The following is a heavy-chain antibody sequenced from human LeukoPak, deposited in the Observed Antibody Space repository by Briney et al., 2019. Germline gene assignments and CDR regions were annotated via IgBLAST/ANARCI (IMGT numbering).Heavy chain of an antibody. V-gene: IGHV3-30*02. CDR3: AKVRYQLLIDY. D-gene: IGHD2-2*01. CDR1: GLSFSSYG. J-gene: IGHJ4*02. Sequence: GGSLRLSCAASGLSFSSYGMHWVRQAPGKGLEWVAFIRYDGSYKYYADSVKGRFTISRDNSKNTLYLQMNSPRADDTAVYYCAKVRYQLLIDYWGQGTLVTVSS. CDR2: IRYDGSYK.